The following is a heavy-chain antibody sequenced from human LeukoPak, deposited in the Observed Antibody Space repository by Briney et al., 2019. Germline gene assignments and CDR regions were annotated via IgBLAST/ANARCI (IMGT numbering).Heavy chain of an antibody. D-gene: IGHD1-26*01. J-gene: IGHJ3*02. V-gene: IGHV1-8*03. CDR1: GYTFTSYD. Sequence: GASVKVSCKASGYTFTSYDINWVRQATGQGLEWMGWMNPNSGNTGYAQKFQGRVTITRNTSISTAYMELSSLRSEDTAVYYCARAYSGSYYRDDAFDIWGQGTMVTVSS. CDR2: MNPNSGNT. CDR3: ARAYSGSYYRDDAFDI.